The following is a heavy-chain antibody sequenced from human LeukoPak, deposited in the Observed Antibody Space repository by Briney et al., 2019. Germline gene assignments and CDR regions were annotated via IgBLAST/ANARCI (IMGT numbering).Heavy chain of an antibody. J-gene: IGHJ3*02. CDR3: ARPSSRLRFLEWLTLDAFDI. CDR2: ISYDGSNK. CDR1: RFTFSSYG. Sequence: PGRSLRLSCAASRFTFSSYGMHWVRQAPGKGLEWVAVISYDGSNKYYADSVKGRFTISRDNAKNSLYLQMNSLRAEDTAVYYCARPSSRLRFLEWLTLDAFDIWGQGTMVTVSS. V-gene: IGHV3-30*03. D-gene: IGHD3-3*01.